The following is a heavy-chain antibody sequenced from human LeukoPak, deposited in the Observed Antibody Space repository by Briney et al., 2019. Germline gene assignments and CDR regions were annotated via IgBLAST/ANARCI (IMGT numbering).Heavy chain of an antibody. D-gene: IGHD3-10*01. Sequence: SVKVSCKASGGTFSSYAISWVRQPPGQGLEWMGGIIPIFGTANYAQKFQGRVTITADESTSTAYMELSSLRSEDTAVYYCAKTMVRGVISSWFDPWGQGTLVTVSS. J-gene: IGHJ5*02. CDR2: IIPIFGTA. V-gene: IGHV1-69*13. CDR3: AKTMVRGVISSWFDP. CDR1: GGTFSSYA.